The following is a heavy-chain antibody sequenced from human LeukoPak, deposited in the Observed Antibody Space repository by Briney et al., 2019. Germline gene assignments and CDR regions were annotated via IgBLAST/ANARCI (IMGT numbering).Heavy chain of an antibody. CDR1: GFTVSSNY. CDR3: AREVSPPGYYFDY. V-gene: IGHV3-66*02. CDR2: IYSGGST. D-gene: IGHD3-22*01. J-gene: IGHJ4*02. Sequence: GGSLRLSCAASGFTVSSNYMSWVRQAPGKGLERVSVIYSGGSTYYADSVKGRFTISRDNSKNTLYLQMNSLRAEDTAVYYCAREVSPPGYYFDYWGQGTLVTVSS.